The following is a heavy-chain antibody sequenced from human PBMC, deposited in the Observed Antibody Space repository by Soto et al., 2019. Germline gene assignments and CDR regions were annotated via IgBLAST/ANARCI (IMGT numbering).Heavy chain of an antibody. Sequence: PGGSLRLSCAASGFTFSSYAMSWVRQAPGKGLEWVSSISSSSSYIYYADSVKGRFTISRDNAKNSLYLQMNSLRAEDTAVYYCARDWGYDFWSGYYEIYGMDVWGQGTTVTVSS. V-gene: IGHV3-21*01. D-gene: IGHD3-3*01. CDR1: GFTFSSYA. CDR2: ISSSSSYI. CDR3: ARDWGYDFWSGYYEIYGMDV. J-gene: IGHJ6*02.